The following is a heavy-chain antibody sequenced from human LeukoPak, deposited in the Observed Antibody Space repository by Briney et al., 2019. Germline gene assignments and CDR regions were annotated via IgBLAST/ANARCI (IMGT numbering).Heavy chain of an antibody. CDR1: GFTFSSYG. CDR2: IWYDGSNK. Sequence: GRSLRLSCAASGFTFSSYGMHWVRQAPGKGLEWVAVIWYDGSNKYYADSVKGRFTISRDNSKSTLYLQMNSLRAEDTAVYYCAKEGEGYYDSSGYYYLGYFDYWGQGTLVTVSS. J-gene: IGHJ4*02. D-gene: IGHD3-22*01. CDR3: AKEGEGYYDSSGYYYLGYFDY. V-gene: IGHV3-33*06.